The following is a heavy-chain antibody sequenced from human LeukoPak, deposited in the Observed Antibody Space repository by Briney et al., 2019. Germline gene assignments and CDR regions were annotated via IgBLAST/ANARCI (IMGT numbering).Heavy chain of an antibody. CDR3: ARGELPGRYYYYYGMDV. Sequence: SETLSLTCTISGGPISSYYWSWIRQPPGKGLEWIGYIYYSGSTNYNPSLKSRVTISVDTSKNQFSLKLSSVTAADTAVYYCARGELPGRYYYYYGMDVWGQGTTVTVSS. CDR1: GGPISSYY. J-gene: IGHJ6*02. CDR2: IYYSGST. V-gene: IGHV4-59*01. D-gene: IGHD1-26*01.